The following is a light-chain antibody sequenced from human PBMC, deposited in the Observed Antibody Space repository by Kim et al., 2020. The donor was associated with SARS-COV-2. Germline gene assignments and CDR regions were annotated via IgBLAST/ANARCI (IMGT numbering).Light chain of an antibody. CDR2: SAS. CDR1: QGVNNL. V-gene: IGKV1-8*01. J-gene: IGKJ4*01. Sequence: AIRMTQSPSSLSASTGDRVTITCRASQGVNNLLAWYQQKPGTAPNLLIYSASSLQSGVPSRFSGSGSGTEFTLTISCLQSEDFATYYCQQYYSYPLTFGGGTKVDIK. CDR3: QQYYSYPLT.